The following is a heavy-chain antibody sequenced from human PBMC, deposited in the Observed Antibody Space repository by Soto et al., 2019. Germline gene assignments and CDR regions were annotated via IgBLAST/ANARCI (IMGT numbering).Heavy chain of an antibody. CDR1: GFTFSTHG. CDR3: ARDPPGSGWAFDY. D-gene: IGHD6-19*01. V-gene: IGHV3-33*01. CDR2: IWSDGSNK. Sequence: QVQLVESGGGVVQPGRSLRLSCAAAGFTFSTHGMHWVRQAPGKGLEWVAFIWSDGSNKYYADSVKGRATISRDNSKRTVDLQMNSLRAEDTAVYYCARDPPGSGWAFDYWGQGTLVTVSS. J-gene: IGHJ4*02.